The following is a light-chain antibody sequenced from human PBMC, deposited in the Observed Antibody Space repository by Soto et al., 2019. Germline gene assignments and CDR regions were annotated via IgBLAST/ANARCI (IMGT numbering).Light chain of an antibody. CDR1: SSDVGRYNL. V-gene: IGLV2-23*02. CDR2: EVH. J-gene: IGLJ3*02. CDR3: CSYVDGLTWV. Sequence: QSALTQPASVTGSPGQSITISCTGTSSDVGRYNLVSWYQQHPGKAPKLIIYEVHKRPSGVSDRFSVSKSGNTASLTISGLQAEDEADYYCCSYVDGLTWVFGGGTKLTVL.